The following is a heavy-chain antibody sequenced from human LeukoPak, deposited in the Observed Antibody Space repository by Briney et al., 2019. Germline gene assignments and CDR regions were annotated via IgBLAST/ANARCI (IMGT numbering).Heavy chain of an antibody. J-gene: IGHJ5*02. Sequence: GGSLRLSCAASGFTFSSYGMTWVRQALGKGLEWVSYISSSSSTIYYADSVKGRFTISRDNAKNSLYLQMTSLRAEDTAIYYCAKYSGTNFFQWFDPWGQGTLVTVSS. D-gene: IGHD1-26*01. CDR2: ISSSSSTI. V-gene: IGHV3-48*04. CDR3: AKYSGTNFFQWFDP. CDR1: GFTFSSYG.